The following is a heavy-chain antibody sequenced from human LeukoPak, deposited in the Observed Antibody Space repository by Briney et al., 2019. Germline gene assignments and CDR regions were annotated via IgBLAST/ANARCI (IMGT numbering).Heavy chain of an antibody. J-gene: IGHJ4*02. CDR2: ISGSGAST. V-gene: IGHV3-23*01. D-gene: IGHD2-2*01. Sequence: GVSLRLSCAASGFTFSSYAMSWVRQAPGKGLEWVSAISGSGASTYYADSGKGRFTISRDNSKNTLYLQMNSLRAEDTAVYYCAKDAPVNIVVVPAANSWGQGTLVTVSS. CDR3: AKDAPVNIVVVPAANS. CDR1: GFTFSSYA.